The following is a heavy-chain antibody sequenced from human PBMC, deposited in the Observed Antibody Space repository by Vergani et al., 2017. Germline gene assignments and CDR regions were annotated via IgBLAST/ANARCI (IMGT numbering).Heavy chain of an antibody. V-gene: IGHV3-21*01. Sequence: VQLVESGGGVVQPGGSLRLSCAASGFTFSSYSMNWVRQAPGKGLEWVSSISSSSSYIYYADSVKGRFTISRDNAKNSLYLQMNSLRAEDTAVYYCARRMEPMPHYYYYGMDVWGQGTTVTVSS. CDR1: GFTFSSYS. D-gene: IGHD1-26*01. J-gene: IGHJ6*02. CDR3: ARRMEPMPHYYYYGMDV. CDR2: ISSSSSYI.